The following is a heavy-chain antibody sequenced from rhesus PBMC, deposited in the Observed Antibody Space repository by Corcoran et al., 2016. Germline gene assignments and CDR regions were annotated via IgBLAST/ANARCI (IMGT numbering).Heavy chain of an antibody. CDR2: IYWDDDK. J-gene: IGHJ4*01. CDR3: ARKHYGSSYEYFDY. CDR1: GFSISTSGMG. Sequence: QVTLKESGPALVKPTQTLTLTCTFSGFSISTSGMGVGWIRQPPAKALEWLALIYWDDDKYYSTSLKSRLTISKDTSNNQVVLTMTNMDPVDTATYYCARKHYGSSYEYFDYWGQGVLVTVSS. V-gene: IGHV2-174*01. D-gene: IGHD4-29*01.